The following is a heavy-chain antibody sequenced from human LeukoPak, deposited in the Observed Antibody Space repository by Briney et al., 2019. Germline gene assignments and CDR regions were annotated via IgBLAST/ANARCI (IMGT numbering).Heavy chain of an antibody. CDR1: GFTFSSYA. CDR2: ISGSGAST. J-gene: IGHJ4*02. D-gene: IGHD2-15*01. Sequence: PGGSLRLSCAASGFTFSSYAMTWVRQAPGRRLEWVSDISGSGASTYYADSVKGRFTISRDNSKNTLYLQMISLRAEDTALYYCAKDYCNGDGCDRFFDDWGQGTLVTVSS. V-gene: IGHV3-23*01. CDR3: AKDYCNGDGCDRFFDD.